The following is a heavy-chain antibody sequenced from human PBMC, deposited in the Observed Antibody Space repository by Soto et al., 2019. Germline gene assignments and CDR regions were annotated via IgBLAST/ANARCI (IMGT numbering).Heavy chain of an antibody. J-gene: IGHJ4*02. V-gene: IGHV1-18*01. Sequence: ASVKVSCKASGYTFTSYGISWVRQAPGQGLEWMGWISAYNGNTNYAQKLQGRVTMTTDTSTSTAYMELRSLRSDDTAVYYCARDGYYDILTGMGDWGQGTLVTVSS. CDR1: GYTFTSYG. CDR2: ISAYNGNT. CDR3: ARDGYYDILTGMGD. D-gene: IGHD3-9*01.